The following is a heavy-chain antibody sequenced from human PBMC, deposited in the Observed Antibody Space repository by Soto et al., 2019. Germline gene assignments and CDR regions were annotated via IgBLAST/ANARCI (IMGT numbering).Heavy chain of an antibody. CDR1: VFTFSNYA. Sequence: SCAASVFTFSNYAMHWVRQAPGKGLEWVAVISYDGSNKYYADSVKGRFTISRDNSKNTLYLQMNSLRAEDTAVYYCARERDIVVVPAAIMNYGMDVWGQGTTVTVSS. J-gene: IGHJ6*02. V-gene: IGHV3-30-3*01. D-gene: IGHD2-2*01. CDR2: ISYDGSNK. CDR3: ARERDIVVVPAAIMNYGMDV.